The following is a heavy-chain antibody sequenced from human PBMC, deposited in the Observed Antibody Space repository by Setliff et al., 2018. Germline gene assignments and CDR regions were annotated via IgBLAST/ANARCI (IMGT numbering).Heavy chain of an antibody. V-gene: IGHV4-4*07. D-gene: IGHD2-15*01. CDR1: GGSIGSYY. Sequence: SETLSLTCTVSGGSIGSYYWTWIRQPAGRGLEWIGRIYTTGSTNFNPSLNSRVTMSLDKSKNQFSLKLFSVTAADSAVYFCARVRIVPYCMDVWGKGTTVTVSS. CDR2: IYTTGST. CDR3: ARVRIVPYCMDV. J-gene: IGHJ6*03.